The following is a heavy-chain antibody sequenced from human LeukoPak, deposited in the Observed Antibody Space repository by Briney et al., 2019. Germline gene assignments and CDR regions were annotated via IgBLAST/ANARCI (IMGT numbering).Heavy chain of an antibody. CDR2: ISWNSGSI. CDR1: GFTFSSYA. J-gene: IGHJ4*02. D-gene: IGHD6-19*01. V-gene: IGHV3-9*01. CDR3: AKDISGSGRYYFDY. Sequence: PGGSLRLSCAASGFTFSSYAMSWVRQAPGKGLEWVSGISWNSGSITYADSVKGRFTISRDNAKNSLYLQMNSLRAEDTALYYCAKDISGSGRYYFDYWGQGTLVTVSS.